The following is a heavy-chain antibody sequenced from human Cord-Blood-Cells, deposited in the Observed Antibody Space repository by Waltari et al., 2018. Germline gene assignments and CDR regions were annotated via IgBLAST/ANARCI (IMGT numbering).Heavy chain of an antibody. CDR2: IYYSGST. V-gene: IGHV4-59*01. D-gene: IGHD6-19*01. CDR1: GGSISSYY. CDR3: ARVRGSSGWYYYYYGMDV. J-gene: IGHJ6*02. Sequence: QVQLQESGPGLVKPSETLSLTCTVSGGSISSYYWSWIRQPPGKGLEWIGYIYYSGSTNYNPSRKSRVTISVDTSKNQFSLKLSSVTAADTAVYYCARVRGSSGWYYYYYGMDVWGQGTTVTVSS.